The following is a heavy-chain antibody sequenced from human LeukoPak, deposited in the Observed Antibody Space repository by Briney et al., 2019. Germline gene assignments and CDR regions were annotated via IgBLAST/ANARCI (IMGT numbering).Heavy chain of an antibody. Sequence: GGSLRFSCAASGFTFSSYWMSWVRQAPGKGLEWVSVLYYGVSTFYKDSVKGRFTTSGDNFNNTVYLQMNSLRAEDTAVYYCARGRQNYGDYPYWGQGTLVTVSS. J-gene: IGHJ4*02. CDR3: ARGRQNYGDYPY. V-gene: IGHV3-53*01. CDR2: LYYGVST. D-gene: IGHD4-17*01. CDR1: GFTFSSYW.